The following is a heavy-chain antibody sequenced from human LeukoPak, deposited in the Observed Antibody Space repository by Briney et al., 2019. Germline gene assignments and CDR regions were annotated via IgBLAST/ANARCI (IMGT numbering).Heavy chain of an antibody. CDR2: ISLTGET. J-gene: IGHJ4*02. CDR3: SRESGAFCPFGY. Sequence: PGGSLRLSCEASGFSFSSYWMHWVRQPPGQGLEWIGEISLTGETNYNPSLNGRVTMSLDKSRNQLSLKLTSVTAADTAIYHCSRESGAFCPFGYWGQGTLVIVPP. V-gene: IGHV4-4*02. D-gene: IGHD1-26*01. CDR1: GFSFSSYW.